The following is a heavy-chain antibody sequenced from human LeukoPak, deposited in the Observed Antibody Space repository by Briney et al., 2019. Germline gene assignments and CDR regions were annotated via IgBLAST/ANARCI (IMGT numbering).Heavy chain of an antibody. CDR1: GFTFSSYA. J-gene: IGHJ4*02. Sequence: PGGSLRLSCAASGFTFSSYAMHWVRQAPGKGLEWVAVISYDGSNKYYADSVKGRFTISRDNSKNTLYLQMNSLRAEDTAVYYCARDQDYGGNSGLDYWGQGTLVTVSS. CDR2: ISYDGSNK. CDR3: ARDQDYGGNSGLDY. V-gene: IGHV3-30-3*01. D-gene: IGHD4-23*01.